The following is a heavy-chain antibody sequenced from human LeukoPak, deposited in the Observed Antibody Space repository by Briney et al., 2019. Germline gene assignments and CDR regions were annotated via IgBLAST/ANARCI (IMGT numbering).Heavy chain of an antibody. CDR3: ARMGLYYYDSSGYDY. V-gene: IGHV4-39*07. CDR2: IYYSGST. Sequence: SETLSLTCTVSGGSISSSSYYRGWSRQPPGKGLEWSGSIYYSGSTYYNPSLKSRVTISVDTSKNQFSLKLSSVTAADTAVYYCARMGLYYYDSSGYDYWGQGTLVTVSS. J-gene: IGHJ4*02. D-gene: IGHD3-22*01. CDR1: GGSISSSSYY.